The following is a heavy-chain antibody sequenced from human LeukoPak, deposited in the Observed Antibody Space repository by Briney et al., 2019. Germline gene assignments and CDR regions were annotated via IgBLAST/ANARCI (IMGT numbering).Heavy chain of an antibody. CDR2: IYHSGST. Sequence: PSETVSLTCTVSDYSISSGYYWGWIRQPPGKGLEWIGSIYHSGSTYYNPSLKSRVTISVDTSKNQFSLKLSSVTAADTAVYYCARGTVGATVYYFDYWGQGTLVTVSS. V-gene: IGHV4-38-2*02. J-gene: IGHJ4*02. D-gene: IGHD1-26*01. CDR1: DYSISSGYY. CDR3: ARGTVGATVYYFDY.